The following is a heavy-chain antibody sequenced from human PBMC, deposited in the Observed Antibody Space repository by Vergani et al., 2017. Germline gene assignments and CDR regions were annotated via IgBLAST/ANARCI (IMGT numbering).Heavy chain of an antibody. CDR2: ISSSSSYI. Sequence: EVQLLESGGGLVQPGGSLRLSCAASGFTFSSYAMSWVRQAPGKGLEWVSSISSSSSYIYYADSVKGRFTISRDNANNSLYLQMNSLRAEDTAVYYCANVLSGYDFSYMDVWGKGTTVTVSS. CDR3: ANVLSGYDFSYMDV. CDR1: GFTFSSYA. D-gene: IGHD5-12*01. J-gene: IGHJ6*03. V-gene: IGHV3-21*01.